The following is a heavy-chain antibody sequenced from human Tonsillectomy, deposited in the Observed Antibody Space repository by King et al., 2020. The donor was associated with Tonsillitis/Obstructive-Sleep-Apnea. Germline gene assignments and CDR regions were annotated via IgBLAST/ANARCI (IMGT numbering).Heavy chain of an antibody. Sequence: QLQESGPGLKPSATLSLTCTVSGASISSNSYFWGWIRQPPGKGLEWIGSIYYSGTTYYNPSLKSRVTVSVDTSKNQFSLKLTSVTAADTAVYYCASVVRGDYGGYFDYWGQGTLVTVSS. CDR1: GASISSNSYF. CDR3: ASVVRGDYGGYFDY. D-gene: IGHD4-23*01. CDR2: IYYSGTT. V-gene: IGHV4-39*01. J-gene: IGHJ4*02.